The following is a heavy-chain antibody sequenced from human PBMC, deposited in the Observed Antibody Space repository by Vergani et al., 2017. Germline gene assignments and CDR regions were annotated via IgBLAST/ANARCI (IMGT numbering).Heavy chain of an antibody. Sequence: QESGPGLVKPSETLSLTCTVSGGSISSYYWSWIRQPPGKALEWLAHIFSNDEKSYSTSLKSRLTISKDTSKSQVVLTMTNMDPVDTATYYCALHHSGSYYSFDYWGQGTLVTVSS. CDR1: GGSISSYYW. CDR3: ALHHSGSYYSFDY. D-gene: IGHD1-26*01. J-gene: IGHJ4*02. V-gene: IGHV2-26*01. CDR2: IFSNDEK.